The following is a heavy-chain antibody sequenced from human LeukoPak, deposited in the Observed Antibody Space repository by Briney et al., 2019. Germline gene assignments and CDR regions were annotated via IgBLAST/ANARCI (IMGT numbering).Heavy chain of an antibody. CDR2: ISGSGAST. CDR1: GFTFNNYA. CDR3: AKDVGKWESLHFFDY. V-gene: IGHV3-23*01. Sequence: GGSLRLSCAASGFTFNNYAMSWVRQAPGKGLEWVSAISGSGASTYYADSVKGRFTISRDDSRNTLYLQMNSLRGDDTAVYYCAKDVGKWESLHFFDYWGQGTLVTVSS. D-gene: IGHD1-26*01. J-gene: IGHJ4*02.